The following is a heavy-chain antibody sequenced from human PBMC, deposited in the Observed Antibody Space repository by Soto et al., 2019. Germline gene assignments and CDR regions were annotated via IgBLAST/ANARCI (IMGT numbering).Heavy chain of an antibody. Sequence: GESLKISCQASGHRFTTYWISWVRQMPGKGLECMGRIDPTDSYIDYGPSFEGQVTISADKSISTAYLQWSSLKASDTAMYYCARHTNPGYCSSTSCYGILAWFDPWGQGTLVTVSS. CDR1: GHRFTTYW. CDR3: ARHTNPGYCSSTSCYGILAWFDP. J-gene: IGHJ5*02. D-gene: IGHD2-2*01. V-gene: IGHV5-10-1*04. CDR2: IDPTDSYI.